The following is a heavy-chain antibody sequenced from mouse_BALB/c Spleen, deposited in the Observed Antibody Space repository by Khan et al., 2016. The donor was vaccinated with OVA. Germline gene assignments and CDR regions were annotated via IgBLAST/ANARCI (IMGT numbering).Heavy chain of an antibody. CDR1: GFNIKDYY. Sequence: VQLQQSGAELVRPGALVKLSCKASGFNIKDYYIHWVKQRPEQGLEWIGWIDPENGNTMCDPKFQDKASITADTSSNTAYLQLSSLTSEDTAVYYCARSGYEAWLPYWGQGTLVSVSA. J-gene: IGHJ3*01. CDR3: ARSGYEAWLPY. V-gene: IGHV14-1*02. D-gene: IGHD3-1*01. CDR2: IDPENGNT.